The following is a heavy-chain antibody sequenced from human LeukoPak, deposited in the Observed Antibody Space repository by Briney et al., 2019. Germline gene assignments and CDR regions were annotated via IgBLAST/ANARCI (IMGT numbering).Heavy chain of an antibody. D-gene: IGHD2-21*02. Sequence: SETLSLTCTVSGDSISPYYWSWIRQPPGKGLGWIAYIYYLGSTNYNPSLKSRVTISVDTSKNQFSLRLNSVTAADTAVYYCARVKGVVTAILDYWGQGTLVTVSS. CDR2: IYYLGST. J-gene: IGHJ4*02. CDR3: ARVKGVVTAILDY. V-gene: IGHV4-59*01. CDR1: GDSISPYY.